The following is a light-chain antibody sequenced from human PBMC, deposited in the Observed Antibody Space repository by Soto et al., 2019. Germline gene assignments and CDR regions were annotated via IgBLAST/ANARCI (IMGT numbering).Light chain of an antibody. CDR1: QSVSSSY. Sequence: EIVMTQSPGTLSLSPGERATLSCRVSQSVSSSYLGWYQKKPGQAPRLLIYGASSRATGIPDRFSGSGSGTDFTLTISRLEPEDFAVYYCQQYGSSPWTFGQGTKVDIK. CDR3: QQYGSSPWT. CDR2: GAS. J-gene: IGKJ1*01. V-gene: IGKV3-20*01.